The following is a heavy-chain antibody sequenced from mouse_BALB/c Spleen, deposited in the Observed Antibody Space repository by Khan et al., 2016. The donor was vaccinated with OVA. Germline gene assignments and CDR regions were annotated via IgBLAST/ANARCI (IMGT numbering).Heavy chain of an antibody. CDR2: ISSSGST. V-gene: IGHV3-2*02. Sequence: VQLQQSGPGLVKPSQSLSLTCTVTGYSITSDYAWNWIRQFPGNKLEWMGYISSSGSTNYNPALQSRISITRDTSKNKFFLQLNSVATNDTATYYFARDGSRYNYAMDYWGQGTSVTVSS. CDR1: GYSITSDYA. J-gene: IGHJ4*01. D-gene: IGHD2-3*01. CDR3: ARDGSRYNYAMDY.